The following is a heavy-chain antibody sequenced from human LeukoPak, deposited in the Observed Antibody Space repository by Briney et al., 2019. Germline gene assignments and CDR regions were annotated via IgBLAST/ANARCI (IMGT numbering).Heavy chain of an antibody. CDR3: ASGRAKAASDI. Sequence: GGSLRLSCAASGFTFSSYAMHWVRQAPGKGLEWVAVISYDGSNKYYADSVKGRFTISRDNSKNTLYRQMNSLRAEDTAVYCCASGRAKAASDISGQGAMVTVSS. D-gene: IGHD5-24*01. CDR1: GFTFSSYA. J-gene: IGHJ3*02. CDR2: ISYDGSNK. V-gene: IGHV3-30*01.